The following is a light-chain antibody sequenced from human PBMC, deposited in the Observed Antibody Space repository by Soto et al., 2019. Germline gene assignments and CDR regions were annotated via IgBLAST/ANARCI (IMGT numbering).Light chain of an antibody. CDR3: QKYNSAPWT. V-gene: IGKV1-6*01. Sequence: IQVTQSPTSLSASVGDRVTITCRSSQDIRNYLGWYQQKPGKAPQLLIYGASSLQRGVSSRFSGSGFGTDFTLTISSLQPEDVATYYCQKYNSAPWTFGQGTKGDIK. J-gene: IGKJ1*01. CDR2: GAS. CDR1: QDIRNY.